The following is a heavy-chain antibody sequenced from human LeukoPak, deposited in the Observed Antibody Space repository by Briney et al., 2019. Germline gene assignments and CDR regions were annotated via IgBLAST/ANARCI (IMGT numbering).Heavy chain of an antibody. Sequence: GASVKVSCKASGYTFTSYGISWVRQAPGQGLEWMGWISAYNGNTNYAQKLQGRVTMTTDTSTSTAYMELRSLRSDDTAVYYCARDQTPDYDILTGYNQAPDYWGQGTLVTVSS. J-gene: IGHJ4*02. CDR1: GYTFTSYG. D-gene: IGHD3-9*01. CDR2: ISAYNGNT. V-gene: IGHV1-18*01. CDR3: ARDQTPDYDILTGYNQAPDY.